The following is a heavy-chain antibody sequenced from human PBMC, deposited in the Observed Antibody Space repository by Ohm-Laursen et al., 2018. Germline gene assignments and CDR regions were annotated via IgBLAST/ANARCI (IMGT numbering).Heavy chain of an antibody. CDR3: ARGYYGRGDS. D-gene: IGHD3-10*01. Sequence: GTLSLTCPVSGGSISSYYWSWIRQPPGKGLEWIGYIYYSGSTNYNPSLKSRVTISVDTSKNQFSLKLSSVTAADTAVYYCARGYYGRGDSWGQGTLVTASS. CDR1: GGSISSYY. J-gene: IGHJ4*02. CDR2: IYYSGST. V-gene: IGHV4-59*01.